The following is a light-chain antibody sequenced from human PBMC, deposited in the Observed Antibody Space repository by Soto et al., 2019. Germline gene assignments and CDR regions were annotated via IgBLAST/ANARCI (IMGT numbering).Light chain of an antibody. CDR1: SSDVGSYNL. CDR2: EGS. CDR3: CSYAGRSTFV. V-gene: IGLV2-23*03. Sequence: QSSLPEPAAVSGSPGHPITISCTGTSSDVGSYNLVSWYQQHPGKAPKPMIYEGSKRPSGVSNRFSGSKSGNTASLTISGLQAEDEADSYCCSYAGRSTFVFGTGTKVTVL. J-gene: IGLJ1*01.